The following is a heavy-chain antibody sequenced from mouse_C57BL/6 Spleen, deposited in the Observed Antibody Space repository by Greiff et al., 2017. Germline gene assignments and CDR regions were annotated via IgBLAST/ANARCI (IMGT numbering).Heavy chain of an antibody. CDR3: ARWIYYGNYFDY. D-gene: IGHD2-1*01. CDR1: GFTFTDYY. J-gene: IGHJ2*01. CDR2: IRNKANGYTT. Sequence: EVKVVESGGGLVQPGGSLSLSCAASGFTFTDYYMSWVRQPPGKALEWLGFIRNKANGYTTEYSASVKGRFTISRDNSQSILYLQMNALRAEDSATYYCARWIYYGNYFDYWGQGTTLTVSS. V-gene: IGHV7-3*01.